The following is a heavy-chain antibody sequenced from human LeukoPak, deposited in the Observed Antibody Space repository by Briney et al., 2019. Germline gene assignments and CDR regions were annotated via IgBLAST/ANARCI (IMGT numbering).Heavy chain of an antibody. CDR1: GGTFSSYA. CDR3: ARDDSSGYYMDV. J-gene: IGHJ6*03. D-gene: IGHD3-22*01. Sequence: GASVKVSCKASGGTFSSYAISWVRQAPGQGLEWMGGIIPIFGTANYAQKFQGRVTITTDESTSTAHMELSSLRSEDTAVYYCARDDSSGYYMDVWGKGTTVTVSS. V-gene: IGHV1-69*05. CDR2: IIPIFGTA.